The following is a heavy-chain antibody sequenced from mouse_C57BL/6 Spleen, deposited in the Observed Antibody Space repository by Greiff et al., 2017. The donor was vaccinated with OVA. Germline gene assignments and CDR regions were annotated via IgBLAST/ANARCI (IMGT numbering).Heavy chain of an antibody. CDR3: ARSDGYYGYAMDY. CDR1: GYSFTGYF. V-gene: IGHV1-20*01. J-gene: IGHJ4*01. D-gene: IGHD2-3*01. Sequence: VHVKQSGPELVKPGDSVKISCKASGYSFTGYFMNWVMQSHGKSLEWIGRINPYNGDTFYNQKFKGKATLTVDKSSSTAHMELRSLTSEDSAVYYCARSDGYYGYAMDYWGQGTSVTVSS. CDR2: INPYNGDT.